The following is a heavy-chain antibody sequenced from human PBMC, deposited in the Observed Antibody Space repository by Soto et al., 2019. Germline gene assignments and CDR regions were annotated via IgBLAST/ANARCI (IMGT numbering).Heavy chain of an antibody. J-gene: IGHJ4*02. D-gene: IGHD2-2*01. CDR1: GFTFSSSA. V-gene: IGHV1-58*01. Sequence: QMQLVQSGPEVKKPGTSVKVSCKAFGFTFSSSAVQWVRQARGQRLEWIGWIVVGSGATNYAQKFQERVTITRDTSQRPGQQETNRPKTHQNAGEYWGADSDCSSTSCYSRWRAFDLWGQGTQVTVSS. CDR3: GADSDCSSTSCYSRWRAFDL. CDR2: IVVGSGAT.